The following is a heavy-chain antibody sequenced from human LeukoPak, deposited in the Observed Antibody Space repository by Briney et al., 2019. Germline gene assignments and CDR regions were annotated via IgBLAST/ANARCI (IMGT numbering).Heavy chain of an antibody. CDR2: IYYSGST. D-gene: IGHD1-1*01. Sequence: PSETLSLTCTVSGGSISSSSYYWGWIRQPPGKGLEWIGSIYYSGSTYYNPSLKSRVTISVDTSKNQFSLKLSSVTAADTAVYYCARHQGYTVNPFDYWGQGTLVTVSS. J-gene: IGHJ4*02. CDR3: ARHQGYTVNPFDY. V-gene: IGHV4-39*01. CDR1: GGSISSSSYY.